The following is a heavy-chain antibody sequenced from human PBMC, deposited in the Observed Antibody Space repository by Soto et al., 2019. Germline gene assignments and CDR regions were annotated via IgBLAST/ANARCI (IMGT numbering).Heavy chain of an antibody. CDR3: ASRSSSSSSGY. Sequence: GGSLRLSCAASGFTFSSYSMNWVRQAPGKGLEWVSSISSSSSYIYYADSVKGRFTISRDNAKNSLYLQMNSLRAEDTAVYYCASRSSSSSSGYWGQGTLVTVSS. V-gene: IGHV3-21*01. D-gene: IGHD6-6*01. J-gene: IGHJ4*02. CDR2: ISSSSSYI. CDR1: GFTFSSYS.